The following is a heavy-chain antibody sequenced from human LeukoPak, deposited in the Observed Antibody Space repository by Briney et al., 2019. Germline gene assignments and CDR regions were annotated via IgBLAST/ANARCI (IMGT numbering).Heavy chain of an antibody. D-gene: IGHD2/OR15-2a*01. CDR3: ASNSYYYYYMDV. CDR2: IYASGST. J-gene: IGHJ6*03. Sequence: SETLSLTCTVSGGSISSYYWSWIRQPAGKGLEWIGRIYASGSTNYNPSLKSRVTMSVDTSKNQFSLKLSSVTAADTAVYYCASNSYYYYYMDVWGKGTTVTVSS. V-gene: IGHV4-4*07. CDR1: GGSISSYY.